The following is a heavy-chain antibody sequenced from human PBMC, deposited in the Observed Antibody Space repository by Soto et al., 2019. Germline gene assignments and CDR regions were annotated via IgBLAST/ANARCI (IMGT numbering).Heavy chain of an antibody. CDR1: GGTFSSYA. J-gene: IGHJ6*02. D-gene: IGHD5-18*01. Sequence: QVQLVQSGAEVKKPGSSVKVSCKASGGTFSSYAISWVRQAPGQGLEWMGGIIPIFGTANYAQKFQGRVTITADESTRTAYMELSSLRSEDTAVYYCATQGRGYSYGFHEYYGMDVWCPGTTVTVS. V-gene: IGHV1-69*01. CDR3: ATQGRGYSYGFHEYYGMDV. CDR2: IIPIFGTA.